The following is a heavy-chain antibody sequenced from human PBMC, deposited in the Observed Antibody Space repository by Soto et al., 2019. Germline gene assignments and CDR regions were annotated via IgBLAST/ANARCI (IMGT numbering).Heavy chain of an antibody. CDR3: ARNVTYSSFRSQYSGMDV. V-gene: IGHV1-69*01. D-gene: IGHD1-26*01. J-gene: IGHJ6*02. Sequence: QVQLVQSGAEVKEPGSSVRVSCKASGGTFDNFIMNWVRQTPGQGLEWMGGIVPMLGTPTYAEKFKGRVTISATGSTSTMYMEVTSLRSEATAIYYCARNVTYSSFRSQYSGMDVWGQGTTVTVSS. CDR1: GGTFDNFI. CDR2: IVPMLGTP.